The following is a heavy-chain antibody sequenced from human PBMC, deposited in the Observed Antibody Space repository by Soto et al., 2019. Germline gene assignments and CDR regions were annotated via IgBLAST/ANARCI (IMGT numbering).Heavy chain of an antibody. D-gene: IGHD6-13*01. Sequence: QVQLVQSGAEVKKPGSSVKVSCKASGGTFSSYAISWVRQAPGQGLEWMGGIIPIFGTANYAQKFQGRVTITADESASTAYVQLSGLRSEDTAVDYCARVGRAAAGALDYWGQGTLVTVSS. CDR3: ARVGRAAAGALDY. CDR1: GGTFSSYA. J-gene: IGHJ4*02. V-gene: IGHV1-69*12. CDR2: IIPIFGTA.